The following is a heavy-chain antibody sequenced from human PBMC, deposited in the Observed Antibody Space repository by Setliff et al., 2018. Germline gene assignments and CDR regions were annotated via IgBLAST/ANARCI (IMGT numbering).Heavy chain of an antibody. CDR2: IHTGGGSA. V-gene: IGHV1-46*01. Sequence: RASVKVSCKASGYSFTGYYMHWVRQAPGQGLEWMGIIHTGGGSASYAQKFQGRVAMTSDTSTSTVYMEVNSVRSDDTAIYYCARGGMAAAGRKGVFEHWGQGTLVTVSS. J-gene: IGHJ4*02. D-gene: IGHD6-13*01. CDR1: GYSFTGYY. CDR3: ARGGMAAAGRKGVFEH.